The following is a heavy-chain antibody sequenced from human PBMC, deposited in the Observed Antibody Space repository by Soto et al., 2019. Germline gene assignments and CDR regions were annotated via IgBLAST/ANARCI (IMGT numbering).Heavy chain of an antibody. Sequence: QVQLQESGPGLVKPSQTLSLTCTVSGGSISSGGYYWSWIRQHPGKGLEWIGYIYYSGSTYYNPSLKSGFTISVDTSKNQFSLKLSSVTAADTAVYYCAREIGGPHYFDYWGQGTLVTVSS. CDR3: AREIGGPHYFDY. J-gene: IGHJ4*02. CDR1: GGSISSGGYY. CDR2: IYYSGST. V-gene: IGHV4-31*03. D-gene: IGHD3-16*01.